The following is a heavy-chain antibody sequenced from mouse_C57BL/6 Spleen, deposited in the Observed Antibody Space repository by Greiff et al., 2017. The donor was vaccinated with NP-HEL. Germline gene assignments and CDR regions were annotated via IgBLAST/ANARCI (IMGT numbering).Heavy chain of an antibody. Sequence: VQLQQPGPELVKPGASVKISCKASGYTFTGYFMNWVKQSPGQSLEWIGRINPYNGDTFYNQKFKGKATLTVDKSSSTAYMELLSLTSEDSAVYYCASGNYFDDWGKGTTLTVSS. CDR2: INPYNGDT. CDR1: GYTFTGYF. V-gene: IGHV1-37*01. D-gene: IGHD1-1*02. CDR3: ASGNYFDD. J-gene: IGHJ2*01.